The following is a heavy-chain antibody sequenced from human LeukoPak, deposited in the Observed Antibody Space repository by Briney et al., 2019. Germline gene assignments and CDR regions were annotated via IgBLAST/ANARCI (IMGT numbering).Heavy chain of an antibody. CDR1: GASISNYY. CDR2: IHSSGGS. V-gene: IGHV4-4*09. Sequence: SETLSLTWTVSGASISNYYWSWSRQTAEKGLEWMGHIHSSGGSSYYPSLKSRLTLSIDTSRNQLFLKLPSVTAADTAVYFCARLGSYHDFWGQGALVTVSS. J-gene: IGHJ4*02. CDR3: ARLGSYHDF. D-gene: IGHD1-26*01.